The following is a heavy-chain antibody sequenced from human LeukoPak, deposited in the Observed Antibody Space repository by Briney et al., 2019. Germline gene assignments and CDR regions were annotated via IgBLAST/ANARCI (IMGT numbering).Heavy chain of an antibody. CDR3: ARGSPYCSGGSCYSAWFDP. Sequence: SSVKVSCKASGGTFSSYAISWVRQAPGQGLEWMGGIIPIFGTANYAQKFQGRVTITTDESTSTAYMELSSLRSEDTAVYYCARGSPYCSGGSCYSAWFDPWGQGTLVTVSS. D-gene: IGHD2-15*01. CDR1: GGTFSSYA. CDR2: IIPIFGTA. V-gene: IGHV1-69*05. J-gene: IGHJ5*02.